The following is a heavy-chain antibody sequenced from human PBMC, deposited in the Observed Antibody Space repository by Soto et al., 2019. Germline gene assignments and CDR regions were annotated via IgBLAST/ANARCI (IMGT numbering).Heavy chain of an antibody. Sequence: QVQLVQSGAEVKKPGASVKVSCKASGYTFTSYAMHWVRQAPGQRLEWMGWINAGNGNTKYSQKFQGRVTITRDTSASTAYMELSSRRSEDTAVYYCARVIGGLYYFDYWGQGTLVTVSS. CDR3: ARVIGGLYYFDY. CDR2: INAGNGNT. D-gene: IGHD3-16*01. CDR1: GYTFTSYA. V-gene: IGHV1-3*01. J-gene: IGHJ4*02.